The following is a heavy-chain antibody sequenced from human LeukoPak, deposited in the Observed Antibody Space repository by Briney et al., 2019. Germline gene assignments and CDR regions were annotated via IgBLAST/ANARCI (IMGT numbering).Heavy chain of an antibody. D-gene: IGHD3-10*01. CDR2: FDPEDGET. V-gene: IGHV1-24*01. J-gene: IGHJ4*02. Sequence: ASVKVSCKVSGYTLTELSMHWVRQAPGKGLEWMGRFDPEDGETIYAQKFQGRVTMTADTSTDTVYMELSSLRSEDPAVYYCATEGKMVWGVYTDYWGQGTLVTVSS. CDR3: ATEGKMVWGVYTDY. CDR1: GYTLTELS.